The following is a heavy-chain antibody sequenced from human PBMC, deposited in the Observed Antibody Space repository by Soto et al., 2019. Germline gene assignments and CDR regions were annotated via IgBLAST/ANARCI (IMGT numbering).Heavy chain of an antibody. CDR1: GFSIRSSSYY. J-gene: IGHJ6*02. CDR3: ARLPLRGQWTYGMDV. CDR2: IYYSGST. Sequence: PSETLSLTCPFSGFSIRSSSYYWGWIRQPPGKGLEWIGSIYYSGSTYYNPSLKSRVTISVDTSKNQFSLKLSSVTAADTAVYYCARLPLRGQWTYGMDVWGQGTTVTVSS. V-gene: IGHV4-39*01. D-gene: IGHD6-19*01.